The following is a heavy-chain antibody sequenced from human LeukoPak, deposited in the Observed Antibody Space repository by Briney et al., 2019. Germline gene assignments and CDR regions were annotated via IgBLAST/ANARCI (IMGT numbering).Heavy chain of an antibody. D-gene: IGHD6-19*01. V-gene: IGHV4-34*01. CDR1: GGSFSGYY. CDR3: ARGGQWLVRVWFDP. CDR2: INHSGST. Sequence: SETLSLTCAVYGGSFSGYYWSWIRQPPGKGLEWIGEINHSGSTNYNPSLKSRVTISVDTSKNQFSLKLSSVTAADTAVYYCARGGQWLVRVWFDPWGQGTLVTVSS. J-gene: IGHJ5*02.